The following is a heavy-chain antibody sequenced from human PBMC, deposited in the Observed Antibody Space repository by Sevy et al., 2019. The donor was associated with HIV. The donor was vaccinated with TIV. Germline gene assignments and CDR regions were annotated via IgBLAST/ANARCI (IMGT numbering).Heavy chain of an antibody. J-gene: IGHJ4*02. D-gene: IGHD5-12*01. CDR3: ARDSGYSGYDCPGNY. V-gene: IGHV3-30-3*01. CDR1: GFIFNTYP. CDR2: NSYDGSSK. Sequence: GGSLRLSCAASGFIFNTYPMHWVRQAPGKGLEWEAVNSYDGSSKHYADSVRGRFTISRDYSKDKLFLQMNSLRAEDTAVYYCARDSGYSGYDCPGNYWGQGTLVTVSS.